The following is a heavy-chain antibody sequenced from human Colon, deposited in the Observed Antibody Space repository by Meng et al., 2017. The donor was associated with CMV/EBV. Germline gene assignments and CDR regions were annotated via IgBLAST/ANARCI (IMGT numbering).Heavy chain of an antibody. J-gene: IGHJ4*02. Sequence: GESLKISCAGSGFFFGVHWMNWVRQVPGKGLEWVANINRDGSQIYYGDSVKGRFTISGDNAEKSLFLEMKSLRVDDTAVYYCVRGTDRDFSGYDFLLWGQGTLVTVSS. V-gene: IGHV3-7*01. CDR2: INRDGSQI. CDR3: VRGTDRDFSGYDFLL. D-gene: IGHD5-12*01. CDR1: GFFFGVHW.